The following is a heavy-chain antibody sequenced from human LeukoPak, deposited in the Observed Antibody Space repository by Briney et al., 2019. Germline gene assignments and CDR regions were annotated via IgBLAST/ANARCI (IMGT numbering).Heavy chain of an antibody. CDR1: GFIFSSYH. CDR2: VSGDGGTT. Sequence: GGSLRLSCVASGFIFSSYHMHWVRQAPGKGLEYVSVVSGDGGTTYYTKSVKGRFTISRDNSKNTLYLQLGSLREEDMAVYYCAREEPAGSTDYWGQGTLVTVSS. D-gene: IGHD1-14*01. J-gene: IGHJ4*02. V-gene: IGHV3-64*01. CDR3: AREEPAGSTDY.